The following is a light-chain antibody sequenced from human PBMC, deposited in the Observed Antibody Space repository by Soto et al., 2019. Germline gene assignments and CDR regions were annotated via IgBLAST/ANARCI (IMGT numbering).Light chain of an antibody. CDR1: QSVSNNY. Sequence: EIVLTQSPGTLSLSPGERATLSFRASQSVSNNYLAWYQQKPGQAPRLLIYGASRRATGIPDRFSGSGSGTDFTLTISRLEPEDLAVYYCQQYDNSVWTFGQGTKVDI. CDR2: GAS. V-gene: IGKV3-20*01. CDR3: QQYDNSVWT. J-gene: IGKJ1*01.